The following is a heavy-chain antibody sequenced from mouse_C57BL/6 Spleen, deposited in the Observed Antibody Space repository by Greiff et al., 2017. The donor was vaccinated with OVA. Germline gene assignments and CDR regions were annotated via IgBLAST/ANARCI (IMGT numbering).Heavy chain of an antibody. J-gene: IGHJ4*01. CDR2: IYPGGGYT. CDR1: GYTFTNYW. CDR3: AREGDGYYVMDY. V-gene: IGHV1-63*01. Sequence: VQLQQSGAELVRPGTSVKMSCKASGYTFTNYWIGWAKQRPGHGLEWIGDIYPGGGYTNYNEKFKGKATLTADKSSSTAYMQFSSLTSEDSAIYYCAREGDGYYVMDYWGQGTSVTVSS. D-gene: IGHD2-3*01.